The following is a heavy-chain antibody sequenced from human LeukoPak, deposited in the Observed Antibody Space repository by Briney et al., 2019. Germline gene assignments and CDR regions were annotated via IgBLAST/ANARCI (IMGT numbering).Heavy chain of an antibody. CDR2: ISYDGSNK. Sequence: GGSLRLSCAATGFTFSHFWMSWVRQAPGKGLEWVAFISYDGSNKYSADSVKGRFTISRDNSKNTLHLQMNSRRAEDTAVYYCARDIFPYSSRVYGMDVWGQGTTVTVSS. V-gene: IGHV3-30-3*01. CDR1: GFTFSHFW. J-gene: IGHJ6*02. CDR3: ARDIFPYSSRVYGMDV. D-gene: IGHD6-13*01.